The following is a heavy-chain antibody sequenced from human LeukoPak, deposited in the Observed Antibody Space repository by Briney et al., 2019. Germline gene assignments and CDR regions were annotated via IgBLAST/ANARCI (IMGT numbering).Heavy chain of an antibody. CDR1: GFTVSSNY. V-gene: IGHV3-53*01. CDR2: IYSGGST. J-gene: IGHJ4*02. CDR3: ARGSELDFFDY. D-gene: IGHD3-10*01. Sequence: GGSLRLSCAASGFTVSSNYMSWVRQAPGKGLEWVSVIYSGGSTYYADSVNGRFTISRDNSKNTLYLQMNSLRAEDTAVYYCARGSELDFFDYWGQGTLVTVSS.